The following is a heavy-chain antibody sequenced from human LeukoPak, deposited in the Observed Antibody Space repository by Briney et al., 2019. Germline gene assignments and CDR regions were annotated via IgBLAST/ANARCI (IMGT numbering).Heavy chain of an antibody. Sequence: ASVKVSCKASGYTFTGYYIHWVRQTPGQGLEWMGSINPLSGGTNYAQKFQGRVTMTRDTSINTAYMEVNRLTSDDTAVYYCARAEEWLRHLLEYYFDYWGQGTLVTVSS. CDR1: GYTFTGYY. D-gene: IGHD3-3*01. CDR2: INPLSGGT. V-gene: IGHV1-2*02. J-gene: IGHJ4*02. CDR3: ARAEEWLRHLLEYYFDY.